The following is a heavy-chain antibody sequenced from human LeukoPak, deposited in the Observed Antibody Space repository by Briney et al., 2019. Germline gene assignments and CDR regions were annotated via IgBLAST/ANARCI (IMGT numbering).Heavy chain of an antibody. V-gene: IGHV4-38-2*02. CDR3: ARDGAMGIAAI. D-gene: IGHD6-13*01. CDR1: GYSISSGYY. J-gene: IGHJ4*02. CDR2: IYHSGST. Sequence: SETLSLTCTVSGYSISSGYYWGWIRQPPGKGLEWIGSIYHSGSTYYNPSLKSRVTISVDTSKNQFSLKLSSVTAADTAVYYCARDGAMGIAAIWGQGTLVTVSS.